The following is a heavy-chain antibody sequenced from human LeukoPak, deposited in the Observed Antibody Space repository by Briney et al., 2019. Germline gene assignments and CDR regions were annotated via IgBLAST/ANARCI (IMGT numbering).Heavy chain of an antibody. Sequence: PSETLSLTCTVSGGSIITNTYYWGWIRQPPGKGLEWIGNMYYNGNTYYYNPSLKSRVTISIDTSRNQFSLKLSSVTAADTAVYYCARRLGGSKYGYWFDPWGQGTLVTVSS. D-gene: IGHD5-18*01. V-gene: IGHV4-39*01. CDR2: MYYNGNTY. CDR1: GGSIITNTYY. J-gene: IGHJ5*02. CDR3: ARRLGGSKYGYWFDP.